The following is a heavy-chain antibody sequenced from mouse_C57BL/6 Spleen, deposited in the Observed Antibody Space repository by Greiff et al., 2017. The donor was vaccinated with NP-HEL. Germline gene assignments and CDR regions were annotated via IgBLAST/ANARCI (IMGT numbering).Heavy chain of an antibody. V-gene: IGHV5-17*01. J-gene: IGHJ2*01. CDR3: ARVTVVAEFDY. CDR2: ISSGSSTI. CDR1: GFTFSDYG. D-gene: IGHD1-1*01. Sequence: EVKLMESGGGLVKPGGSLKLSCAASGFTFSDYGMHWVRQAPEKGLEWAAYISSGSSTIYYADTVKGRFTISRDNAKNTLFLQMTSLRSEDTAMYYCARVTVVAEFDYWGQGTTLTVSS.